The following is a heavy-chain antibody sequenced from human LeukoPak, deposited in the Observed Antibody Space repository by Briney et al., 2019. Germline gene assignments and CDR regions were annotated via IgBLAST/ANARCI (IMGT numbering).Heavy chain of an antibody. J-gene: IGHJ3*02. Sequence: GASVKVSCKASGYTFTSYGISWVRQAPGQGLEWMGWISAYNGNTNYAQKLQGRVTMTTDTSTSTAYMELRSLRSDDTAVYYCARELVVVTVEDAFDIWGQGTTVTVSS. CDR1: GYTFTSYG. CDR3: ARELVVVTVEDAFDI. D-gene: IGHD2-21*02. CDR2: ISAYNGNT. V-gene: IGHV1-18*01.